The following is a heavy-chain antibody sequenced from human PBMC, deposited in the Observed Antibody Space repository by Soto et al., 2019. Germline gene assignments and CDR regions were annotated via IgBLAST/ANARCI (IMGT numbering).Heavy chain of an antibody. V-gene: IGHV3-23*01. Sequence: PGGSLRLSCAVSGFAFSDYALNWVRQAPGKGLEWVALISARGVGSYYADHFKTRFTISTDSSRNTLYLEMSGLRADDTAVYYCARGKGDYNWDNRPPFDHWGQGTLVTVSS. J-gene: IGHJ4*02. D-gene: IGHD1-20*01. CDR2: ISARGVGS. CDR1: GFAFSDYA. CDR3: ARGKGDYNWDNRPPFDH.